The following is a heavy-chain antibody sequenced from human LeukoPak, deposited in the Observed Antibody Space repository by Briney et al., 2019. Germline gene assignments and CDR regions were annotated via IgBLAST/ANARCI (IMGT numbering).Heavy chain of an antibody. Sequence: SETLSLTCTVSGGSISSSSYYWGWIRQPPGKGLEWIGRIYYSGSTYYNPSLKSRVTISVDTSKNQVSLKLSSVTAADTAVYYCAEDYYNSSGYYLSGAFDIWGQGTMVTVSS. CDR2: IYYSGST. D-gene: IGHD3-22*01. J-gene: IGHJ3*02. V-gene: IGHV4-39*07. CDR3: AEDYYNSSGYYLSGAFDI. CDR1: GGSISSSSYY.